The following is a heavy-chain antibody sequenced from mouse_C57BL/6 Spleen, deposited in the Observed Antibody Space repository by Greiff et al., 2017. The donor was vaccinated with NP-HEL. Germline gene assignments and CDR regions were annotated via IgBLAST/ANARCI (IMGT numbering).Heavy chain of an antibody. CDR2: IDPSDSYT. CDR1: GYTFTSYW. D-gene: IGHD1-1*01. V-gene: IGHV1-69*01. J-gene: IGHJ3*01. Sequence: QVQLQQPGAELVMPGASVKLSCKASGYTFTSYWMHWVKQRPGQGLEWIGEIDPSDSYTNYTQKFKGKSTLTVDKSSSTAYMQLSNLTSEDSAVYYCARVYGSRGLFAYGGPGTLVTVSA. CDR3: ARVYGSRGLFAY.